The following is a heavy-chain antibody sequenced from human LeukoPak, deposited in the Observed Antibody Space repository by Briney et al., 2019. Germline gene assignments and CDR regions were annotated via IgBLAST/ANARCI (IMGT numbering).Heavy chain of an antibody. V-gene: IGHV3-21*01. CDR3: ARVPLDIILLYYRDV. D-gene: IGHD2-21*01. J-gene: IGHJ6*03. CDR1: GFTFSNYC. Sequence: GGSLRLSCAASGFTFSNYCMNWVRQAPGEGLEWVASISSTSEYVLHSDSLQGRFSISRDNVRDSLFLEMNSLRAEDTAIYYCARVPLDIILLYYRDVWGKGTTVTVSS. CDR2: ISSTSEYV.